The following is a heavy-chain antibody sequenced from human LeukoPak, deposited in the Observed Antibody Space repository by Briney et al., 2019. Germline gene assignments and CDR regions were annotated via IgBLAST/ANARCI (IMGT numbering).Heavy chain of an antibody. CDR3: ARARRLRWRYYYYGMDV. V-gene: IGHV4-34*01. CDR2: INHSGST. CDR1: GFTFSSYW. Sequence: PGGSLRLSCAASGFTFSSYWMNWARQPPGKGLEWIGEINHSGSTNYNPSLKSRVTISVDTSKNQFSLKLSSVTAADTAVYYCARARRLRWRYYYYGMDVWGQGTTVTVSS. J-gene: IGHJ6*02. D-gene: IGHD4-17*01.